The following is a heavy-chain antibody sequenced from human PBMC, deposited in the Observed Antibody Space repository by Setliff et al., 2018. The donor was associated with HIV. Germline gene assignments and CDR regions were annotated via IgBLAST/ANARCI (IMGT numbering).Heavy chain of an antibody. CDR2: IYHAGNT. V-gene: IGHV4-38-2*02. J-gene: IGHJ3*02. Sequence: SETLSLTCTVTGYSISSGYYWAWIRQPPGKGLEWIGYIYHAGNTYYNPSLKSRVTISVDSSKNQISLRLNSLTAADTAVYYCARGTTLNVVPDAFDIWGQGTMVTVSS. CDR3: ARGTTLNVVPDAFDI. D-gene: IGHD4-17*01. CDR1: GYSISSGYY.